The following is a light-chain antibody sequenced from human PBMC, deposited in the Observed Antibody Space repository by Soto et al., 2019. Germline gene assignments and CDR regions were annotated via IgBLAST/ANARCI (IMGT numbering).Light chain of an antibody. J-gene: IGKJ2*01. CDR2: DTS. V-gene: IGKV3-11*01. CDR3: QHRTSWPRT. Sequence: EVVLTQSPVTLSLSPGERATLSCRASQSVGTFLAWYQQKPGQAPRLIIYDTSNRDTGIPARFSGTGSGTDFALTISSVEPEDFAVYFCQHRTSWPRTFGQGTKLDIK. CDR1: QSVGTF.